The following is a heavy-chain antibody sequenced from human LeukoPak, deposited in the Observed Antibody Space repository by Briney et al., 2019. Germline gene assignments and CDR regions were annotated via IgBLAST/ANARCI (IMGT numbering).Heavy chain of an antibody. Sequence: QPGRSLRLSCAASGFTFSSYGMHWVRQAPGKGLEWVAVISYDGSNKYYADSVKGRFTISRDNSKNTLYLQMNSLRAEDTAVYYCARDQYYDFWSGYYEYWGQGTLVTVSS. J-gene: IGHJ4*02. D-gene: IGHD3-3*01. CDR2: ISYDGSNK. V-gene: IGHV3-30*03. CDR3: ARDQYYDFWSGYYEY. CDR1: GFTFSSYG.